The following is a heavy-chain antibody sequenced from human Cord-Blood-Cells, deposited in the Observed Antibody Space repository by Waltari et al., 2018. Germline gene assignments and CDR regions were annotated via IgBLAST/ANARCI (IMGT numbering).Heavy chain of an antibody. CDR1: GGSFSGYY. Sequence: QVQLQQWGAGLLKPSETLSLTCAVYGGSFSGYYWSWICQPPGKGLEWIGEINQSGSTNYNPSLKSRVTISVDTSKNQFSLKLSSVTAADTAVYYCARRKPYSSGWYAFDIWGQGTMVTVSS. J-gene: IGHJ3*02. CDR2: INQSGST. V-gene: IGHV4-34*01. D-gene: IGHD6-19*01. CDR3: ARRKPYSSGWYAFDI.